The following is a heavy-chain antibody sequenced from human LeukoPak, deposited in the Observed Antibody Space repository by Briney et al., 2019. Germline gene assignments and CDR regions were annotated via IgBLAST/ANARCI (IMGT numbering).Heavy chain of an antibody. J-gene: IGHJ4*02. V-gene: IGHV3-48*03. D-gene: IGHD4-17*01. CDR3: ARRLRRNYFDY. Sequence: GGSLRLSCAASGFTFSSYEMNWVRQAPGKGLEWVSYISSSGSTIYYADSVKGRFTISRDNAKNSLYLQMNSLRAEDTAVYYCARRLRRNYFDYWGQGTLVTVSS. CDR2: ISSSGSTI. CDR1: GFTFSSYE.